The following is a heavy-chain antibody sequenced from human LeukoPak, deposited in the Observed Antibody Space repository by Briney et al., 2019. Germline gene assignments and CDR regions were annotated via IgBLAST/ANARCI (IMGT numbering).Heavy chain of an antibody. D-gene: IGHD5-12*01. V-gene: IGHV1-2*06. CDR3: ANNRYSGYDLNY. CDR2: INPNSGGT. CDR1: GYTFTGYY. J-gene: IGHJ4*02. Sequence: ASVKVSCKASGYTFTGYYMHWVRQAPGQGLEWMGRINPNSGGTNYAQKFQGRVTMTRDTSISTAHMELSRLRSDDTAVYYCANNRYSGYDLNYWGQGTLVTVSS.